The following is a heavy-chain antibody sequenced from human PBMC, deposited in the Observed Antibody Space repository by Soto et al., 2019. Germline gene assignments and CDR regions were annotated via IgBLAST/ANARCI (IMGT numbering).Heavy chain of an antibody. CDR2: IWYDGSNK. D-gene: IGHD6-13*01. CDR1: GFTFSSYG. CDR3: ARGGQLAEVSPFDY. Sequence: QVQLVESGGGVVQPGRSLRLSCAASGFTFSSYGMHWVRQAPGKGLEWVAVIWYDGSNKYYADSVKGRFTISRDNSKNTLYLQMNSLRAEDTAVYYCARGGQLAEVSPFDYWGQGTLVTVSS. J-gene: IGHJ4*02. V-gene: IGHV3-33*01.